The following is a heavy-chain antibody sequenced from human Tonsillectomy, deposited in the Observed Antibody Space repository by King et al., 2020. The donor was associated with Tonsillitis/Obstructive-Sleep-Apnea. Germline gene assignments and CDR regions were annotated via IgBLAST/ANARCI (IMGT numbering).Heavy chain of an antibody. D-gene: IGHD2/OR15-2a*01. Sequence: VQLVESGGGLVQPGGSLRLSCAASGFTFSDSWMTWVRQAPGKGLEWVANINPDGSEKNYVDSVKGRFTISRDNAKDSLSLQMNSLRAEYTAAYYCARVIGEDEGLGSWGQGTLVTVSS. CDR3: ARVIGEDEGLGS. CDR2: INPDGSEK. V-gene: IGHV3-7*04. J-gene: IGHJ5*02. CDR1: GFTFSDSW.